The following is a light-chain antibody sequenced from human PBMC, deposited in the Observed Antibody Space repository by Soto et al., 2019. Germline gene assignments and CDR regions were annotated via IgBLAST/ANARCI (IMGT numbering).Light chain of an antibody. V-gene: IGLV2-8*01. J-gene: IGLJ1*01. CDR3: SSYAGSNNLV. Sequence: QSALTQPPSASGSPGQSVPISCTGTSRDVGGYNYVSWYQQHPGKAPKLMIYEVSKRPSGVPDRFSGSKSGNTASLTVSGLQAEDEADYYCSSYAGSNNLVFGTGTKVTV. CDR1: SRDVGGYNY. CDR2: EVS.